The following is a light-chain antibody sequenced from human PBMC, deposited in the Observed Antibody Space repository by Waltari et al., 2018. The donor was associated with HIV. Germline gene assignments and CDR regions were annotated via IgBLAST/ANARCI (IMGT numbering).Light chain of an antibody. V-gene: IGLV2-23*02. CDR2: EVS. Sequence: SALTQPASESGSPGQSITISCTGTRHDVGDYNLSSGYQQDPGKAPKVMIYEVSKRPSGVSNRFSGSKSGNTASLTISGLQAEDEADYYCGSYAGSNAYVFGIGTKVTVL. CDR3: GSYAGSNAYV. J-gene: IGLJ1*01. CDR1: RHDVGDYNL.